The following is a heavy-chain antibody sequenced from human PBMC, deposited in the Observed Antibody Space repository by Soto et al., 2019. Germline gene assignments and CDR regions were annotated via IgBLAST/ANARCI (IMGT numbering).Heavy chain of an antibody. Sequence: PVGSLRLSCAASGLSFSTYAMNWVRQAPGKGLEWVSVISDSGGDTKFADSVKGRFTMSRDNSKNMLYLQMTSLRAEDTAIYYCAKGLRGGYPGSRIFEYWGQGTPVTVSS. D-gene: IGHD3-10*01. CDR2: ISDSGGDT. V-gene: IGHV3-23*01. CDR1: GLSFSTYA. J-gene: IGHJ4*02. CDR3: AKGLRGGYPGSRIFEY.